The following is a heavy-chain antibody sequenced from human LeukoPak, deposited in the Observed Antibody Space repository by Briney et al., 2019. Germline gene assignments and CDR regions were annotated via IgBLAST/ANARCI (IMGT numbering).Heavy chain of an antibody. CDR1: GFXFSTYA. V-gene: IGHV3-30-3*01. CDR2: ISYGGYTK. Sequence: GGSLRLSCAASGFXFSTYAIHWVRQAPGKGLEWVAVISYGGYTKYYADSVKGRFTFSRDNSKDTLSLQMNSLRADDTAVYYCAKAPVPSSYYYYGMDVWGQGTTVTVSS. D-gene: IGHD6-6*01. J-gene: IGHJ6*02. CDR3: AKAPVPSSYYYYGMDV.